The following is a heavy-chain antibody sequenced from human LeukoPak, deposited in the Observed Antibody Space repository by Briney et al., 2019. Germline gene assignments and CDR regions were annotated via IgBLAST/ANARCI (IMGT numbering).Heavy chain of an antibody. Sequence: PGGSLRLSCAASGFTFSSYEMNWVRQAPGKGLEWVSYISSSGSTTYYADSVKGRFTISRDNAKNSLYLQMNSLRAEDTAVYYCARDWAPVGAVGADAFDIWGQGTMVTVSS. D-gene: IGHD1-26*01. CDR3: ARDWAPVGAVGADAFDI. CDR2: ISSSGSTT. CDR1: GFTFSSYE. V-gene: IGHV3-48*03. J-gene: IGHJ3*02.